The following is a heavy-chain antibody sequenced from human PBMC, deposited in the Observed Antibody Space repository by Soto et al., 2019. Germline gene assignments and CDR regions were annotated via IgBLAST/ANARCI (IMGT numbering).Heavy chain of an antibody. J-gene: IGHJ4*02. Sequence: ASVKVSCKASGYTFTSYDINWVRQATGQGLEWMGWMNPNSGNTGYAQKFQGRVTMTRNTSISTAYMELSSLRSEDTAVYYCARGRIAAAGNDEEGDWGQRTLVTVSS. CDR3: ARGRIAAAGNDEEGD. CDR1: GYTFTSYD. D-gene: IGHD6-13*01. CDR2: MNPNSGNT. V-gene: IGHV1-8*01.